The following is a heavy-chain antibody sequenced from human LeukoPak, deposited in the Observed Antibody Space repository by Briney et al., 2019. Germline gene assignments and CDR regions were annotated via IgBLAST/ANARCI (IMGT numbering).Heavy chain of an antibody. V-gene: IGHV1-69*05. CDR3: AVGLGYRAYYFDY. J-gene: IGHJ4*02. D-gene: IGHD2-15*01. CDR1: GGTFSSYA. Sequence: ASVKVSCKASGGTFSSYAISWVRQAPGQGLEWMGGIIPIFGTANYAQKFQGRVTITTDESTSTAYMELSSLRSEDTAVYYCAVGLGYRAYYFDYWGQGTLVTVSS. CDR2: IIPIFGTA.